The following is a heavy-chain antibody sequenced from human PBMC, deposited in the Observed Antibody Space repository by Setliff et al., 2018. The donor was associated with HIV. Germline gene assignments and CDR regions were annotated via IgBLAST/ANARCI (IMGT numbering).Heavy chain of an antibody. CDR3: VATTHNFWSAYTS. J-gene: IGHJ4*02. V-gene: IGHV4-30-4*08. CDR2: IYYSGSAA. CDR1: GGSISSTNYY. D-gene: IGHD3-3*01. Sequence: TLSLTCTVSGGSISSTNYYWSWIRQPPGKGLEWIGYIYYSGSAAYYNPSLQSRSTISLDTSKNQFSLRLTSVTAADTAVYYCVATTHNFWSAYTSWGQGTPVTVSS.